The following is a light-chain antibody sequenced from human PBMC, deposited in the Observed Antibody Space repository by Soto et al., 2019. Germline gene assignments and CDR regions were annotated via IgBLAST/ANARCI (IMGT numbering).Light chain of an antibody. J-gene: IGKJ1*01. CDR2: TAS. Sequence: DIQMTQSPSSLSASVGDRVTITCRASQGIRHDLAWYQQKPGKAPKRLIYTASSLQSGVPPRFRGSGSETEFTLRISSLQPEDFATYYCLQNNSYPVTFGQGTKVDIK. CDR1: QGIRHD. V-gene: IGKV1-17*01. CDR3: LQNNSYPVT.